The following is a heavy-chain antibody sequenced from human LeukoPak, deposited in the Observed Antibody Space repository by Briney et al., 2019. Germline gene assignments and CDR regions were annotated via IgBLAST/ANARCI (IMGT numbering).Heavy chain of an antibody. J-gene: IGHJ2*01. CDR1: GFTFSSYG. Sequence: GGSLRLSCAASGFTFSSYGMHWVRQAPGKGLEWVAVIWYDGSNKYYADSVKGRFTISRDNSKNTLNLQMNSLRAEDTALYYCARGAVRYSYGDYWYFDLWGRGTLVTVSS. CDR3: ARGAVRYSYGDYWYFDL. D-gene: IGHD5-18*01. CDR2: IWYDGSNK. V-gene: IGHV3-33*01.